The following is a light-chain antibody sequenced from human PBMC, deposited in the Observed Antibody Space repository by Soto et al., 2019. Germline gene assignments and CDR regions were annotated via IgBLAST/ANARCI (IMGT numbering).Light chain of an antibody. J-gene: IGLJ1*01. CDR3: SSYAGSNIL. CDR1: SSDVGGYNY. CDR2: EVN. V-gene: IGLV2-8*01. Sequence: QSVLTQPPSASGSPGQSVTISCTGTSSDVGGYNYVSWYQQHPGKAPKLMIYEVNKRPSGVPDRFSASKSGNTASLTVSGLQAEDEADYYCSSYAGSNILFGTGTQLTVL.